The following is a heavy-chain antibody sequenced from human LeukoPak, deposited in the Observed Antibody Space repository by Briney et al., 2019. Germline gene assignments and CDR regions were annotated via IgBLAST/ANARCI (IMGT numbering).Heavy chain of an antibody. Sequence: GGSLRLSCAASGFTFSSYGMHWVRQAPGKGLEWVAVIWYDGSNKYYADSVKGRFTISRDNSKNTLYLQMNSLRAEDTAVYYCARENGRGYFDYWGQGTLVTVSS. CDR2: IWYDGSNK. CDR3: ARENGRGYFDY. V-gene: IGHV3-33*01. D-gene: IGHD1-1*01. CDR1: GFTFSSYG. J-gene: IGHJ4*02.